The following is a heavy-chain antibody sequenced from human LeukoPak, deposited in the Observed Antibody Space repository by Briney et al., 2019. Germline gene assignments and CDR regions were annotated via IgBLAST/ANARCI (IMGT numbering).Heavy chain of an antibody. Sequence: GGSLRLSCAASGFNFSSNLLHWVRQAPGKGLEWVAVTSFDGRKKYYADSVRGRFVVSGDTSKRTLYLQMNGLRNDDSGVYYCARVGNSSGLQDEVGYLDQWGQGIQVTVSS. J-gene: IGHJ4*02. CDR1: GFNFSSNL. D-gene: IGHD6-19*01. V-gene: IGHV3-30*09. CDR3: ARVGNSSGLQDEVGYLDQ. CDR2: TSFDGRKK.